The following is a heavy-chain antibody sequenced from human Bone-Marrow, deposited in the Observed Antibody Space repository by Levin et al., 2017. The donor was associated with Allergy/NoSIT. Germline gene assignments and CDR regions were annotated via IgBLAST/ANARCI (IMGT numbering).Heavy chain of an antibody. J-gene: IGHJ5*02. V-gene: IGHV3-74*01. CDR1: GLTFSSSW. Sequence: PGGSLRLSCAASGLTFSSSWMQWVRQAPGKGLEWVSHVKSDGSIRNYADSVKGRFTISRDNAKNTLYLQMSSLRAEDTAVYFCVKSTYSSIWFGLWGQGTLVTVYS. CDR3: VKSTYSSIWFGL. D-gene: IGHD2-2*01. CDR2: VKSDGSIR.